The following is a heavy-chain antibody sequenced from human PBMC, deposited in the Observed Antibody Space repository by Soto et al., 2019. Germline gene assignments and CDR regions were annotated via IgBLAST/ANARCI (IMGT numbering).Heavy chain of an antibody. CDR2: IYYSGST. D-gene: IGHD2-15*01. Sequence: SETLSLTCTVSGGSISSCDYYWSWIRQPPGKGLEWIGYIYYSGSTYYNPSLKSRVTISVDTSKNQFSLKLSSVTAADTAVYYCARVRCSGGSCYQAGGYFDYWGQGTLVTVSS. J-gene: IGHJ4*02. CDR3: ARVRCSGGSCYQAGGYFDY. V-gene: IGHV4-30-4*01. CDR1: GGSISSCDYY.